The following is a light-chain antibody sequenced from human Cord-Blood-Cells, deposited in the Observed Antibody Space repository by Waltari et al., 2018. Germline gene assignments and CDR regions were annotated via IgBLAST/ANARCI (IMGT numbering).Light chain of an antibody. J-gene: IGKJ2*01. CDR2: DAS. Sequence: EIVLKQSPATLSLSPGERATLSCRASQSVSSYLAWYQQKPGQAPRLLIYDASNRATGIPARFSGSGSWTAFTLTISSLEPEDFAVYYCQQRSNWPPYTFGQGTKLEIK. V-gene: IGKV3-11*01. CDR3: QQRSNWPPYT. CDR1: QSVSSY.